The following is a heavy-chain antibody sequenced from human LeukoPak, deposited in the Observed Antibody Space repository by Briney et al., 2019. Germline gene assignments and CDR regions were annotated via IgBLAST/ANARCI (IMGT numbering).Heavy chain of an antibody. CDR3: ARDLVIGISGGYYSYMDV. J-gene: IGHJ6*03. CDR1: GYTFIDHY. V-gene: IGHV1-2*02. D-gene: IGHD1-14*01. CDR2: INSNSGAT. Sequence: ASVKVSCKASGYTFIDHYFHWVRQVPGQGLEWMGWINSNSGATRYAQKFQGRVALTRDTSINTAYMELSSLRSDDTAVYYCARDLVIGISGGYYSYMDVWGKGTTVTVSS.